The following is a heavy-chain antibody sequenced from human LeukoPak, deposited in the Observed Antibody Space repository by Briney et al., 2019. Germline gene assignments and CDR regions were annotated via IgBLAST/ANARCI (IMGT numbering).Heavy chain of an antibody. CDR3: ARGYCSSTSCYGWGVFAYYGMDV. J-gene: IGHJ6*02. CDR2: INHSGST. D-gene: IGHD2-2*01. CDR1: GGSFSGYY. V-gene: IGHV4-34*01. Sequence: SETLSLTCAVYGGSFSGYYWSWIRQPPGKGLEWSGEINHSGSTNYNPSLKSRVTISADTSKNQFSLKLSSVTAADTAVYYCARGYCSSTSCYGWGVFAYYGMDVWGQGTTVTVSS.